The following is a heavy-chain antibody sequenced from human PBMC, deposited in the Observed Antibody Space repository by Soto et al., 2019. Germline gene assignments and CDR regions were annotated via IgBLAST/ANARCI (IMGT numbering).Heavy chain of an antibody. Sequence: PSETLSLTCNVSGVSISSTSYNWGWIRQPPGKGLEWIGTLDYSGTAHYNPSLKSRSTILLDTSKNQVSLRLSSVTAADTAVYYCARGSQWLDYWGQGALVTVSS. CDR3: ARGSQWLDY. D-gene: IGHD6-19*01. V-gene: IGHV4-39*07. CDR2: LDYSGTA. CDR1: GVSISSTSYN. J-gene: IGHJ4*02.